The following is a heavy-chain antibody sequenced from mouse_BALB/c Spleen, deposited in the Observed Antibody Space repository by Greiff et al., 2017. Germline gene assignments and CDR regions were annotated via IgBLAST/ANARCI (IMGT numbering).Heavy chain of an antibody. V-gene: IGHV5-6*03. J-gene: IGHJ2*01. D-gene: IGHD1-1*01. CDR1: GFTFSSYA. CDR3: ARHYYGSSYFDY. CDR2: ISSGGST. Sequence: DVKLVESGGGLVKPGGSLKLSCAASGFTFSSYAMSWVRQTPEKRLEWVASISSGGSTCYPDSVKGRFTISRDNAKNTLYLQMSSLKSEDTAMYYCARHYYGSSYFDYWGQGTTLTVSS.